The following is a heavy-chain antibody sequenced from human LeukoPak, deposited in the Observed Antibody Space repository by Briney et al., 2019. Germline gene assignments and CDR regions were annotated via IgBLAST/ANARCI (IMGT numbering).Heavy chain of an antibody. CDR2: IYYSGST. J-gene: IGHJ6*02. CDR1: GGSISSYY. D-gene: IGHD6-13*01. V-gene: IGHV4-59*08. Sequence: PSETLSLTCTVSGGSISSYYWSWIRQPPGKGLEWIGYIYYSGSTNYNPSLKSRVTISVDTSKNQFSLKLSSVTAADTAVYYCARLSIAAAGRFYYYGMDVWGQGTTVTASS. CDR3: ARLSIAAAGRFYYYGMDV.